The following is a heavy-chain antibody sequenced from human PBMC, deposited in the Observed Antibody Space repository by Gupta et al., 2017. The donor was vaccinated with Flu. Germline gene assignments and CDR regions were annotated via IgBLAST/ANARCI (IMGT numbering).Heavy chain of an antibody. V-gene: IGHV1-8*01. D-gene: IGHD6-19*01. CDR3: ARGLGQWLVLDLDYYYMDV. J-gene: IGHJ6*03. Sequence: QVQLVQSGAEVKKPGASVKVSCKASGYTFTSYDINWVRQATGQGLEWMGWMNPNSGNTGYAQKFQGRVTMTRSTSISTAYMELSSLRSEDTAVYYCARGLGQWLVLDLDYYYMDVWGKGTTVTVSS. CDR2: MNPNSGNT. CDR1: GYTFTSYD.